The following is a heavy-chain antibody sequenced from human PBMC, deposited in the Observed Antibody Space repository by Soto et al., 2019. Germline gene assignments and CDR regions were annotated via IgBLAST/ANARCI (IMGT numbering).Heavy chain of an antibody. D-gene: IGHD2-15*01. Sequence: VQLVESGGGVVQPVRSLRLSCAASGFTFSSYGMHWVRQAPGKGLEWVAVISYDGSNKYYADSVKCRFTISRDNSKNTLYLQMNRLKAEDTAVYYCAKDLRILKKSYYYYGMDVWGQGTTVTVSS. V-gene: IGHV3-30*18. J-gene: IGHJ6*02. CDR2: ISYDGSNK. CDR1: GFTFSSYG. CDR3: AKDLRILKKSYYYYGMDV.